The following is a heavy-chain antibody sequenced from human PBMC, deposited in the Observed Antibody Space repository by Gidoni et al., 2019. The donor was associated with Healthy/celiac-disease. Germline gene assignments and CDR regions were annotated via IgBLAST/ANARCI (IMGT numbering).Heavy chain of an antibody. Sequence: EVQLVESGGGVVQPGGSLRLSCAASGFTFDDYAMHWVRQAPGKGLEWVSLSSGDGGSTYYADSVKGRFTISRDNSKNSLYLQMNSLRTEDTALYYCAKAYYDFWSGSWSRNAFDIWGQGTMVTVSS. CDR2: SSGDGGST. D-gene: IGHD3-3*01. CDR3: AKAYYDFWSGSWSRNAFDI. CDR1: GFTFDDYA. J-gene: IGHJ3*02. V-gene: IGHV3-43*02.